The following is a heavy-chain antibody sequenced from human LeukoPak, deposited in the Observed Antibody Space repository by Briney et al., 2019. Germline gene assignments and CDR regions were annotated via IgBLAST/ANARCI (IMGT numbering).Heavy chain of an antibody. Sequence: GGSLRLSCVPSGFTFSDYYMRWIRQAPGKGLEWVSHISSSGSSIFYADSVKGRFTISRDNAKNSLYLQMNSLRAEDTAVYYCARGATDTTMVTSDAFDIWGQGTMVTVSS. CDR1: GFTFSDYY. CDR2: ISSSGSSI. CDR3: ARGATDTTMVTSDAFDI. J-gene: IGHJ3*02. D-gene: IGHD5-18*01. V-gene: IGHV3-11*01.